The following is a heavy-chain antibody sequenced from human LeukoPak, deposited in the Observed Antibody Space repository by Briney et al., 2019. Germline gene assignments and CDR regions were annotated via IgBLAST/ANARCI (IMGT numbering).Heavy chain of an antibody. CDR1: GESLDGHY. V-gene: IGHV4-34*01. D-gene: IGHD5-12*01. Sequence: SETLSLTCAVYGESLDGHYWSWIRQSPGKGLEWIGEGSDVGGTKFNPSLKGRVSMSADTSKNQFSLKLTSMTAADTAVYYCARKSGYARDYWGQGNLVTVSS. CDR3: ARKSGYARDY. CDR2: GSDVGGT. J-gene: IGHJ4*02.